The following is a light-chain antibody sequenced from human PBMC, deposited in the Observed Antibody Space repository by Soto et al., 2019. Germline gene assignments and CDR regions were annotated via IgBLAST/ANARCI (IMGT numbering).Light chain of an antibody. CDR3: QHYNSYSEA. V-gene: IGKV1-5*03. CDR2: KAS. Sequence: DIQMTQSPSTLSASVVDRVTITCRPSQSISSWLAWYQQKPGKAPKLLIYKASTLKSGVPSRFSGSGSGTEFTLTISSLQPDDFATYDGQHYNSYSEAFGQGTKVDIK. J-gene: IGKJ1*01. CDR1: QSISSW.